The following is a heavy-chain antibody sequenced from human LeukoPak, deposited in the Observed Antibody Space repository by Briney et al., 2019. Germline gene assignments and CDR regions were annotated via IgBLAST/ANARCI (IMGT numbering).Heavy chain of an antibody. CDR1: GFTFSSYA. D-gene: IGHD3-3*01. CDR2: ISGSGGST. CDR3: AKPQTIFGVVLD. Sequence: PGGSLRLTCAASGFTFSSYAMSWVRQAPGKGLEWVSAISGSGGSTYYADSVKGRFTISRDNSKNTLYLQMNSLRAEDTAVYYCAKPQTIFGVVLDWGQGTLVTVSS. J-gene: IGHJ4*02. V-gene: IGHV3-23*01.